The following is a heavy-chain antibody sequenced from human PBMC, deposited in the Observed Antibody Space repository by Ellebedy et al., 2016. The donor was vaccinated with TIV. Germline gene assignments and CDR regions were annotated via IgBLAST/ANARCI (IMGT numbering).Heavy chain of an antibody. V-gene: IGHV3-30*12. D-gene: IGHD3-16*01. CDR3: AKAGLSWGGGGMDV. Sequence: GESLKISCAASGFTFSSYSMNWVRQAPGKGLEWVAVISYDGSNKYYADSVKGRFTISRDNSKNTLYLQMNSLRAEDTAVYYCAKAGLSWGGGGMDVWGQGTTVTVSS. CDR1: GFTFSSYS. J-gene: IGHJ6*02. CDR2: ISYDGSNK.